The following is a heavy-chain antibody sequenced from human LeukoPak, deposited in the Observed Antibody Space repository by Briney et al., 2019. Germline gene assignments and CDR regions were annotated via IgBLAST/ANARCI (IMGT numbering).Heavy chain of an antibody. CDR3: ASSVEVATISIDY. D-gene: IGHD5-24*01. CDR1: GGSISSSSYY. V-gene: IGHV4-39*01. J-gene: IGHJ4*02. Sequence: SETLSLTCTVSGGSISSSSYYWGWIRQPPGKGLEWIGSIYYSGSTYYNPSLKSRVTISVDTSKYQFSLKLSSVTAADTAVYYCASSVEVATISIDYWGQGTLVTVSS. CDR2: IYYSGST.